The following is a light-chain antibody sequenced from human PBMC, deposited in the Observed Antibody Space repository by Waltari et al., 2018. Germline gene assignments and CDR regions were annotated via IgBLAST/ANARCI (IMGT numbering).Light chain of an antibody. V-gene: IGKV3-15*01. CDR2: GAC. J-gene: IGKJ1*01. CDR1: QSVGSN. Sequence: VMTQSPATLPVCQGETGTTSCKSSQSVGSNLAWDQQIPGQAPRLLIYGACSTATGIPVKFSGSGSGIEFTLTVRNLESENFAVYLCQQYNNWEQSTFGKGAEVKI. CDR3: QQYNNWEQST.